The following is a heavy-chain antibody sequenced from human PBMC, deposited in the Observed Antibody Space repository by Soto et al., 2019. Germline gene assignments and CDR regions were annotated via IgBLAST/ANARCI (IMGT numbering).Heavy chain of an antibody. Sequence: QVQLVQSGAEVKKPGASVRVSCKASGYTFPKFDINWVLQATGQGLEWMGWMNPNSGNTGYAQKFQGRVTMTRNTSITTAYMELSTLRSEDTAVYYCVRGDYGDYSHWFDPWGQGTLVTVSS. CDR3: VRGDYGDYSHWFDP. V-gene: IGHV1-8*01. CDR1: GYTFPKFD. CDR2: MNPNSGNT. D-gene: IGHD4-17*01. J-gene: IGHJ5*02.